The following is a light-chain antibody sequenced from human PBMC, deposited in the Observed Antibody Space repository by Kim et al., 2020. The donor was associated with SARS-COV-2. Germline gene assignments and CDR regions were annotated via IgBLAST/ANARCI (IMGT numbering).Light chain of an antibody. CDR3: NSRDSSGNHVV. V-gene: IGLV3-19*01. Sequence: ALGKTVRITCQGDSLRSYYASWYQQKPGQAPVVVIYGKNNRPSGIPDRFSGSSSGNTASLTITGAQAEDEADYYCNSRDSSGNHVVFGGGTKLTVL. CDR1: SLRSYY. CDR2: GKN. J-gene: IGLJ2*01.